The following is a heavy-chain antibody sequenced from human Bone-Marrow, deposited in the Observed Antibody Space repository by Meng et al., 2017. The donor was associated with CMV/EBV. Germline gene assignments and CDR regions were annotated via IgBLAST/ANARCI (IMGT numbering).Heavy chain of an antibody. Sequence: GESLKISCAASGFTFSNYGMHWVRQAPGKGLEWVAFIRYDVSNKYYVDSVKGRFTISRDNSKNTLYLQMNSLRAEDTAVYYCARDRYPGTTSPAYGMDVWGQGTTVTVSS. V-gene: IGHV3-30*02. J-gene: IGHJ6*02. CDR2: IRYDVSNK. CDR1: GFTFSNYG. CDR3: ARDRYPGTTSPAYGMDV. D-gene: IGHD1-14*01.